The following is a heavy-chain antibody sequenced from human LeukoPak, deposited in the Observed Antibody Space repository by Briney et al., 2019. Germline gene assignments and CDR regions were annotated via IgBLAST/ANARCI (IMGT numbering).Heavy chain of an antibody. V-gene: IGHV3-21*01. CDR1: GFTFSSYS. Sequence: PGGSLRLSCAASGFTFSSYSMNWVRQAPGKGLEWVSSISSSSSYIYYADSVKGRFTISRDNAKNSLYLQMNSLRAEDTAVYYYAREGGYSYGSRAFDIWGQGTMVTVFS. D-gene: IGHD5-18*01. CDR2: ISSSSSYI. J-gene: IGHJ3*02. CDR3: AREGGYSYGSRAFDI.